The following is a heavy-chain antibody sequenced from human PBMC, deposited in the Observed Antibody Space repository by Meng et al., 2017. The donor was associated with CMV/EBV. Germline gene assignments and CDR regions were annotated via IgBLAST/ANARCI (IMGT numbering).Heavy chain of an antibody. CDR2: ISSSSSYI. Sequence: SYIIDCVRPAPVKGLEWVSSISSSSSYIYYADSVKGRFTISRDNAKNSLYLQMNSLRAEDTAVYYCARDVGGTMVRGVIIDPYYFDYWGQGTLVTVSS. D-gene: IGHD3-10*01. J-gene: IGHJ4*02. CDR1: SYI. V-gene: IGHV3-21*01. CDR3: ARDVGGTMVRGVIIDPYYFDY.